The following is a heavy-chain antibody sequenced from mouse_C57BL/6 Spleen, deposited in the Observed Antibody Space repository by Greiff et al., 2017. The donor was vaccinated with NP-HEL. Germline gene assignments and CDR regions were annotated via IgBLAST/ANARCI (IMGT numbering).Heavy chain of an antibody. CDR3: AKALNWDGFAY. CDR1: GFTFSDYG. CDR2: ISSGSSTI. Sequence: EVQGVESGGGLVKPGGSLKLSCAASGFTFSDYGMHWVRQAPEKGLEWVAYISSGSSTIYYADTVKGRFTISRDNAKNTLFLQMTSLRSEDTAMYYCAKALNWDGFAYWGQGTLVTVSA. J-gene: IGHJ3*01. D-gene: IGHD4-1*01. V-gene: IGHV5-17*01.